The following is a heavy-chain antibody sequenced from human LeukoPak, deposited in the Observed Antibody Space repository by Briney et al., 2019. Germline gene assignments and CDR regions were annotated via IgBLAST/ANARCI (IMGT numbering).Heavy chain of an antibody. CDR1: GGSITSYY. V-gene: IGHV4-59*12. CDR2: VYYSGST. J-gene: IGHJ5*02. CDR3: ARDPGYSSGLRWFDP. Sequence: SETLSLTCSVSGGSITSYYWSWMRQPPGKGLEWIGYVYYSGSTNYNPSLKSRVTMSVDTSKNQFSLKLSSVTAADTAVYYCARDPGYSSGLRWFDPWGQGTLVTVSS. D-gene: IGHD6-19*01.